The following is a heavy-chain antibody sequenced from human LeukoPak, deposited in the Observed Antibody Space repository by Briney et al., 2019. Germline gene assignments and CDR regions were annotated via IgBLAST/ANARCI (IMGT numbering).Heavy chain of an antibody. J-gene: IGHJ5*02. D-gene: IGHD3-22*01. CDR2: IIPIFGTA. Sequence: SVKVSCKXSGGTFSSYAISWVRQAPGQGLERMGRIIPIFGTANYAQKFQGRVTITTDESTSTAYMELSSLRSEDTAVYYCARDHRYYYDSSGYYDYNWFDPWGQGTLVTVSS. V-gene: IGHV1-69*05. CDR1: GGTFSSYA. CDR3: ARDHRYYYDSSGYYDYNWFDP.